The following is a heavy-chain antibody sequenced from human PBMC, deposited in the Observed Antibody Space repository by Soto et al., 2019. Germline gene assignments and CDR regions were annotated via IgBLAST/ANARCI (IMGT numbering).Heavy chain of an antibody. Sequence: QIQLVQSGAEVKKPGASVKVSCKASGYTFSSIGISWVRQAPGQGLEWMGWISPYKGNTHYAQGLQGRVTTTTDTSTSTAYMELRSLRSDDTAVYYCARDLDASGSYYTDYWGQGTLVTVSS. CDR2: ISPYKGNT. CDR3: ARDLDASGSYYTDY. V-gene: IGHV1-18*01. D-gene: IGHD3-10*01. J-gene: IGHJ4*02. CDR1: GYTFSSIG.